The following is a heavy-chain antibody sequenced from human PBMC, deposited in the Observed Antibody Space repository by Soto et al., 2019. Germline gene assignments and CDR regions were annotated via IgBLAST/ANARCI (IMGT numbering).Heavy chain of an antibody. J-gene: IGHJ4*02. CDR1: GFTFSSYA. V-gene: IGHV3-23*01. Sequence: EVQLLESGGGLVQPGGSLRLSCAASGFTFSSYAMSWVRQAPGKGLEWVSGISGSGGSTYYADSVKGRFTISRDNSKNTLYLQMNSLRAEDTAVYYCAKAQEGIVGATNGYWGQGTLVTVSS. CDR3: AKAQEGIVGATNGY. CDR2: ISGSGGST. D-gene: IGHD1-26*01.